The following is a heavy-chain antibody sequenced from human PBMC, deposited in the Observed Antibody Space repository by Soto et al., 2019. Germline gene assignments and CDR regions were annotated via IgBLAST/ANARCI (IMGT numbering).Heavy chain of an antibody. CDR2: IYYSGYT. D-gene: IGHD3-16*01. CDR1: GCSISSISYY. J-gene: IGHJ6*02. V-gene: IGHV4-39*01. Sequence: QLQLQESGPGLVKPSETLSLTCTVSGCSISSISYYWGWIRQPPGKGLEWIGSIYYSGYTYYNPSLRSRVTLSVDTSKNQFSLKLSSVTAADTAVYYCARHNGPLYVGYYYDMDVWGQGTTVTVSS. CDR3: ARHNGPLYVGYYYDMDV.